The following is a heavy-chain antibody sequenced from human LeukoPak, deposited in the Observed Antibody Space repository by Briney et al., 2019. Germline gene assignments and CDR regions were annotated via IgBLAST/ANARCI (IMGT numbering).Heavy chain of an antibody. CDR2: IYYSGST. CDR1: GGSISSSSYY. CDR3: ASGYYEYFQH. J-gene: IGHJ1*01. Sequence: SETLSLTCTVSGGSISSSSYYWGWIRQPPGKGLEWVGSIYYSGSTYYNPSLKSRVTISVDTSKNQFSLKPSSVTAADTAVYYCASGYYEYFQHWGQGTLVTVPS. V-gene: IGHV4-39*07. D-gene: IGHD2-15*01.